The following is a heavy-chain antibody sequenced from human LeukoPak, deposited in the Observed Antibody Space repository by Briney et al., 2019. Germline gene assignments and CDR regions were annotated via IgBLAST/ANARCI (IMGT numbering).Heavy chain of an antibody. CDR1: GFTFRGYN. CDR3: ARGASRADY. J-gene: IGHJ4*02. CDR2: ISSSSSYI. V-gene: IGHV3-21*01. Sequence: GGSLRLSCAAPGFTFRGYNMNWVRKAPGKRPEWVSSISSSSSYIYYADSVKGRFTISRDNAKNSLYLQMNSLRAEDTALYYCARGASRADYWGQGTLVTVSS.